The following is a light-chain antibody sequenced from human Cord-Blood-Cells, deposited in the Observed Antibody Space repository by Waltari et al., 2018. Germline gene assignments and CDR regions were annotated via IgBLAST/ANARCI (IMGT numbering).Light chain of an antibody. CDR1: TGISNS. V-gene: IGKV1-NL1*01. CDR3: QQYYSTPLFT. Sequence: DIQMTQSPSSLSASVGDRVTITCRASTGISNSLAWYQQKPGKAPKLLLYAASRLESGVPSRFSGSGSGTDYTLTISSLQPEDFATYYCQQYYSTPLFTFGPGTKVDIK. CDR2: AAS. J-gene: IGKJ3*01.